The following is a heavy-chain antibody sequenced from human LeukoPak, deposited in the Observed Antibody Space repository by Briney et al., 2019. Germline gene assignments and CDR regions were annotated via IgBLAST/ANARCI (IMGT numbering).Heavy chain of an antibody. CDR3: ASFEDGYNFIDI. CDR2: LYYTGKA. Sequence: SETLSLTCTVSGGSISDSSYYWAWIRQPPGKGLEWIVNLYYTGKAYYSPSLRSRVTISVDTSKNQFSLKLSSVTAADTAVYYCASFEDGYNFIDIWGQGTMVTVSS. CDR1: GGSISDSSYY. D-gene: IGHD5-24*01. J-gene: IGHJ3*02. V-gene: IGHV4-39*07.